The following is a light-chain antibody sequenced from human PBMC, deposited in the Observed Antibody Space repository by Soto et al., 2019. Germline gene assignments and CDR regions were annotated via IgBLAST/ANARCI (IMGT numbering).Light chain of an antibody. CDR3: SSYTSSSTVV. J-gene: IGLJ2*01. Sequence: QSALTQPASVSGSPGQSITISCTGTSSDVGGYNHVSWYQQHPGKAPKLMIYEVSDRPSGVSNRFSGSKSGNTASLTISGLQAEDEADHYCSSYTSSSTVVFGGGTKLTVL. CDR2: EVS. V-gene: IGLV2-14*01. CDR1: SSDVGGYNH.